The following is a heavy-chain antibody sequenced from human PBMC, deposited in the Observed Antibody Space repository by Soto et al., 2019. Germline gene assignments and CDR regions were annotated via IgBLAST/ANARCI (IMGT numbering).Heavy chain of an antibody. Sequence: ASVKVSCKASGYTFTGYYMHWVRQAPGQGLEWMGWINPNSGGTNYAQKFQGRVTMTRDTSISTAYMELSRLRSDDTAVYYCASSLYSGYDFFAFDIWGQGTMVTVSS. J-gene: IGHJ3*02. V-gene: IGHV1-2*02. CDR2: INPNSGGT. CDR3: ASSLYSGYDFFAFDI. D-gene: IGHD5-12*01. CDR1: GYTFTGYY.